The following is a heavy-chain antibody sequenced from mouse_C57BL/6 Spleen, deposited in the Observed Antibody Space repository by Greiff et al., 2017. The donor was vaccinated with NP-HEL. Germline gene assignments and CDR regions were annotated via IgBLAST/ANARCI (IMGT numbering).Heavy chain of an antibody. CDR2: INPSTGGT. Sequence: EVQLQQSGPELVKPGASVKISCKASGYSFTGYYMNWVKQSPEKSLEWIGEINPSTGGTTYNQKFKAKATLTVDKSSSTAYMQLKSLTSEDSAVYYCGRSHYDYGEGFAYWGQGTLVTVSA. CDR3: GRSHYDYGEGFAY. CDR1: GYSFTGYY. V-gene: IGHV1-42*01. J-gene: IGHJ3*01. D-gene: IGHD2-4*01.